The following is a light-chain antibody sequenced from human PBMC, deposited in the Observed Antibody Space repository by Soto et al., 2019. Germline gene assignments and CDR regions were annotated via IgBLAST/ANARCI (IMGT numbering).Light chain of an antibody. CDR2: GAS. J-gene: IGKJ3*01. V-gene: IGKV3-20*01. Sequence: EIVLTQSPGTLSLSPGXRATLSCRASQSVSSSYLAWYQQKPGQAPRLLIYGASSRATGIPDRFSGSGYGTDFTLTISRLELEDFAVYYCQQYGSSPFTFGPGTKVDIK. CDR1: QSVSSSY. CDR3: QQYGSSPFT.